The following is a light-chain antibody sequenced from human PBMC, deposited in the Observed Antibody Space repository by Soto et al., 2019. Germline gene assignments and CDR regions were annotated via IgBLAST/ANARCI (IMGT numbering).Light chain of an antibody. CDR3: SSYAGSSSYV. V-gene: IGLV2-8*01. CDR1: SSDVGGYNY. CDR2: EVS. J-gene: IGLJ1*01. Sequence: QSVLTQPPSASGSPGQSVTISCTGTSSDVGGYNYVSWYQQHPGKAPKLMIYEVSQRPSGVPDRFSGSKSGNTASLTVSGLHAEDEADYYCSSYAGSSSYVFGTGTKVTVL.